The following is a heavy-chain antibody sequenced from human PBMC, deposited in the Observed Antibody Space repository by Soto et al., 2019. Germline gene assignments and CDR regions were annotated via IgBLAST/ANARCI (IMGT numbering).Heavy chain of an antibody. D-gene: IGHD6-19*01. V-gene: IGHV4-31*03. CDR2: IYYSGST. CDR1: GGSISSGGYY. CDR3: ASRRGAVYCMDV. J-gene: IGHJ6*02. Sequence: QVQLQESGPGLVKPSQTLSLTCTVSGGSISSGGYYWSWIRQHPGKGLEWIGYIYYSGSTYYNPSLKSRVTISVDTSKHQFSLELSSVTAADTAVYCCASRRGAVYCMDVWGQGTTVAVSS.